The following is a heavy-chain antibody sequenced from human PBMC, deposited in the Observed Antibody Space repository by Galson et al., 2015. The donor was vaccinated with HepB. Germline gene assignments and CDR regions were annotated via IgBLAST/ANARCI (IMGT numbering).Heavy chain of an antibody. CDR3: ARYDSSGYRHPNDY. CDR1: GYTFTGYY. V-gene: IGHV1-2*02. D-gene: IGHD3-22*01. J-gene: IGHJ4*02. Sequence: SVKVSCKASGYTFTGYYMHWVRQAPGQGLEWMGWINPNSGGTNYAQKFQGRVTMTRDTSISTAYMELSRLRSDDTAVYYCARYDSSGYRHPNDYWGQGTLVTVSS. CDR2: INPNSGGT.